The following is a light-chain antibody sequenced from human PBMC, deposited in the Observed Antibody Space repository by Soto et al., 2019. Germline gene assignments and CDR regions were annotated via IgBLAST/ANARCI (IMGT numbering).Light chain of an antibody. CDR3: QEHSNWPLT. J-gene: IGKJ4*01. CDR2: DAS. V-gene: IGKV3-11*01. Sequence: EIVLIQSPATLSLSPGERATLSCRASQSVSSNLAWYQQNRGQAPRLLIFDASNRATGTPARFSGSGSGTGFTLTISSLETEDFAVYYCQEHSNWPLTFGGGTKVEI. CDR1: QSVSSN.